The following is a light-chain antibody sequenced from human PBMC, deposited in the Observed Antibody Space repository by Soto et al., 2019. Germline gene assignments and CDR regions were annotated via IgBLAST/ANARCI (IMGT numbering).Light chain of an antibody. CDR1: QVISSRY. CDR2: DAS. CDR3: QQYGSSPWT. Sequence: EIVLTQSPGTLSLSPGERATLSCRASQVISSRYLAWYQQKPGQAPRLLIYDASNRATGIPDRFSGSGSGTDFTLTISRLESEDFAVYYCQQYGSSPWTFGQGTKVEIK. V-gene: IGKV3-20*01. J-gene: IGKJ1*01.